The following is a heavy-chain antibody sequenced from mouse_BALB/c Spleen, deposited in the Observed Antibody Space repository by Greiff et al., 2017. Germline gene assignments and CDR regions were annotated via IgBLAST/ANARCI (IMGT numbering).Heavy chain of an antibody. J-gene: IGHJ4*01. CDR3: ARGYYGNYYAMDY. CDR1: GFTFTDYY. CDR2: IRNKANGYTT. D-gene: IGHD2-1*01. Sequence: EVKLVESGGGLVQPGGSLRLSCATSGFTFTDYYMSWVRHPPGKALEWLGFIRNKANGYTTEYSASVKGRFTISRDNSQSILYLQMNTLRAEDSATYYCARGYYGNYYAMDYWGQGTSVTVSS. V-gene: IGHV7-3*02.